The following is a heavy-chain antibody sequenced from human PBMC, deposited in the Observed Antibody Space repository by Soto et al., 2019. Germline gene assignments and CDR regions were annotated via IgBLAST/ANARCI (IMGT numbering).Heavy chain of an antibody. D-gene: IGHD3-22*01. Sequence: SESLSLTCTVSGGSISSGGYYWSWIRQHPGKGLEWIGYIYYSGSTYYNPSLKSRVTISVDPSKNQFSLKLSSVTAADTAVYYWARVGGYDSSAYYYSGGWFDPWGQGAMVTVSS. CDR2: IYYSGST. J-gene: IGHJ5*02. CDR3: ARVGGYDSSAYYYSGGWFDP. V-gene: IGHV4-31*02. CDR1: GGSISSGGYY.